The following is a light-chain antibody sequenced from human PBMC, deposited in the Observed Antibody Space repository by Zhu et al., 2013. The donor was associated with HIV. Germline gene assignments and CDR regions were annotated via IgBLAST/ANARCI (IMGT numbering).Light chain of an antibody. J-gene: IGKJ4*01. V-gene: IGKV1-5*03. Sequence: DIQMTQSPSTLSASVEDRVVITCRTSQTINTWVAWYQQKPGEAPKLLISKASILAGGVPSRFSGSGSGTDFTFTISSLQPEDIATYYCQQNDNLPLTFGGGTKVEI. CDR3: QQNDNLPLT. CDR2: KAS. CDR1: QTINTW.